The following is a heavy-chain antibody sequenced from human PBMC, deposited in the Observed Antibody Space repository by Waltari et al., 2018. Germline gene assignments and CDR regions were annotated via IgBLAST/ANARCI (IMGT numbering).Heavy chain of an antibody. D-gene: IGHD2-2*03. V-gene: IGHV3-74*01. J-gene: IGHJ3*01. Sequence: EVQLVESGGGLVQPGGSLRLSCAASGFTLGNYWMHWVRQAPGKGLVGVSRIDMDERTTSYADSVKGRFTISRDNAKNTVYLQMDFLRDEDTAMYHCTRVEVGSAGTFDVWGQGTMVTVSS. CDR1: GFTLGNYW. CDR3: TRVEVGSAGTFDV. CDR2: IDMDERTT.